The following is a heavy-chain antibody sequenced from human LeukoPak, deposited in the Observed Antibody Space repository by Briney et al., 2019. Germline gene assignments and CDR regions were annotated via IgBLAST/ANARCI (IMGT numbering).Heavy chain of an antibody. CDR3: ARELELRGFDY. J-gene: IGHJ4*02. D-gene: IGHD1-7*01. V-gene: IGHV3-11*04. Sequence: GGTLRLSCAASRFTFSDYYMTWIRQAPGKGLEWVSYISSTGATIYYADSAKGRFTISRDNAKNSLYLQMNSLRAEDTAVYYCARELELRGFDYWGQGTLVTVSS. CDR1: RFTFSDYY. CDR2: ISSTGATI.